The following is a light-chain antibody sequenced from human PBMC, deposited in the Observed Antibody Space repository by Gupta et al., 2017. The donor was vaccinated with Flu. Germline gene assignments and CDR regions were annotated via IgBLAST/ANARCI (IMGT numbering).Light chain of an antibody. Sequence: DIVLTPSPAILSLSPGERGTLFCMASKRVTGNLAWYQQKPGQPPRLLIHDTFNRAHCSPARCSGSRACTNVTPTIISRAPDESAVYYCQQRYNWPPTNTFGQGTKLEIK. CDR3: QQRYNWPPTNT. CDR2: DTF. CDR1: KRVTGN. V-gene: IGKV3-11*01. J-gene: IGKJ2*01.